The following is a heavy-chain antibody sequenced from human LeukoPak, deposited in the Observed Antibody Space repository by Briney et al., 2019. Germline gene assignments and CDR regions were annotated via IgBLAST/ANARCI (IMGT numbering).Heavy chain of an antibody. D-gene: IGHD6-19*01. V-gene: IGHV3-23*01. J-gene: IGHJ2*01. CDR1: GFTFSSYA. CDR3: AKSDPIAVAGTVYFDL. CDR2: ISGSGGST. Sequence: GGSLSLSCAASGFTFSSYAMSWVRQAPGKGLEWVSAISGSGGSTYYADSVKGRFTISRDNSKNTLYLQMNSLRAEDTAVYYCAKSDPIAVAGTVYFDLWGRGTLVTVSS.